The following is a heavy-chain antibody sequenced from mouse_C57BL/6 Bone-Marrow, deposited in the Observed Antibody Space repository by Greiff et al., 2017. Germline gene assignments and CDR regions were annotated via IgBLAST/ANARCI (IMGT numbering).Heavy chain of an antibody. V-gene: IGHV1-39*01. J-gene: IGHJ3*01. Sequence: EVQGVESGPELVKPGASVKISCKASGYSFTDYNMNWVKQSNGKSLEWIGVINPNYGTTSYNQKFKGKATLTVDQSSSTAYMQLNSLTSEDSAVYYCARVGIYYDYDGFAYWGQGTLVTVSA. CDR3: ARVGIYYDYDGFAY. D-gene: IGHD2-4*01. CDR2: INPNYGTT. CDR1: GYSFTDYN.